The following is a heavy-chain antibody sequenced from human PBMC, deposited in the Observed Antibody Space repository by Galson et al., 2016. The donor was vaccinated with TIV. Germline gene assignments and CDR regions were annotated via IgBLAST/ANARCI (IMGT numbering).Heavy chain of an antibody. CDR1: GFTFSDYA. CDR2: IVGGGYST. D-gene: IGHD1-1*01. CDR3: ARGELATTKILFDY. J-gene: IGHJ4*02. V-gene: IGHV3-23*01. Sequence: SLRLSCAASGFTFSDYAMNWVRQAPGKGLEWVSVIVGGGYSTHYADSVEGRFTISRDNSNNMVYLQMNSLRAEDTAMYYCARGELATTKILFDYWGQGTLVTVSS.